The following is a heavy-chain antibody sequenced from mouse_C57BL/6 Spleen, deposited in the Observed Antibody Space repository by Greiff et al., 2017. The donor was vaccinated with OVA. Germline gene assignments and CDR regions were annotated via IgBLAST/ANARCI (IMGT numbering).Heavy chain of an antibody. V-gene: IGHV1-59*01. J-gene: IGHJ4*01. CDR1: GYTFTSYW. CDR3: ARYGYYDAMDY. CDR2: IDPSDSYT. D-gene: IGHD1-2*01. Sequence: QVQLQQSGAELVRPGTSVKLSCKASGYTFTSYWMHWVKQRPGQGLEWIGVIDPSDSYTNYNQKFKGKATLTVDTSSSTAYMQLSSLTSEDSAVYYCARYGYYDAMDYWGQGTSVTVSS.